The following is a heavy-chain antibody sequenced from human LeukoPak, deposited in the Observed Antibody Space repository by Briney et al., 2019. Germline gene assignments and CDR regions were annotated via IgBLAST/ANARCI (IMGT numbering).Heavy chain of an antibody. CDR1: GYTFTSYG. CDR2: ISAYNGNT. CDR3: ARYIVVVPAANTMDV. Sequence: ASVKVSCKASGYTFTSYGISWVRQAPGQGLEWMGWISAYNGNTNYAQKLQGRVTMTTDTSTSTAYMELRSLRSDDTAVYYCARYIVVVPAANTMDVWGQGTTVTVSS. D-gene: IGHD2-2*01. J-gene: IGHJ6*02. V-gene: IGHV1-18*01.